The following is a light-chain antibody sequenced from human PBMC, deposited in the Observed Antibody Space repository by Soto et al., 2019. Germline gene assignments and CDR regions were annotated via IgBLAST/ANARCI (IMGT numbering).Light chain of an antibody. V-gene: IGKV3-15*01. CDR1: QGVGST. CDR2: AAS. Sequence: EIVMTQSPAPLSVSPGERATLSCRASQGVGSTLAWYPQKPVQTPILLIYAASTRATGVPARFSGSGSGTELTLHLSRLQSDDFAVYYCHHYHSLPLTFGGGTKVEVK. CDR3: HHYHSLPLT. J-gene: IGKJ4*01.